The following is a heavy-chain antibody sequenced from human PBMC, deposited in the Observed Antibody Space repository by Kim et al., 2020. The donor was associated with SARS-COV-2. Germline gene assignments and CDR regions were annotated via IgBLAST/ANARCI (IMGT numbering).Heavy chain of an antibody. V-gene: IGHV1-8*01. CDR2: MNPNSGNT. J-gene: IGHJ4*02. CDR1: GYTFTSYD. Sequence: ASVKVSCKASGYTFTSYDINWVRQATGQGLEWMGWMNPNSGNTGYAQKFQGRVTMTRNTSISTAYTELSSLRSEDTAVYFCARGVWLRETQFDYWGQGTLVTVAS. D-gene: IGHD5-12*01. CDR3: ARGVWLRETQFDY.